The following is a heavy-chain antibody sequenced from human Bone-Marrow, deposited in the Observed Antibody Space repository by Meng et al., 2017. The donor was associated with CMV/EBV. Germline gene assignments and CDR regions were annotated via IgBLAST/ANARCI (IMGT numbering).Heavy chain of an antibody. J-gene: IGHJ6*02. CDR2: ISAYNGNT. Sequence: ASVKVFFKASGYTFTSYGISWVRQAPGQGLEWMGWISAYNGNTNYAQKLQGRVTMTTDTSTSTAYMELRSLRSDDTAVYYCARAVSIVVVPAASYYYYGMDVWGQGTTVTVSS. CDR1: GYTFTSYG. V-gene: IGHV1-18*01. CDR3: ARAVSIVVVPAASYYYYGMDV. D-gene: IGHD2-2*01.